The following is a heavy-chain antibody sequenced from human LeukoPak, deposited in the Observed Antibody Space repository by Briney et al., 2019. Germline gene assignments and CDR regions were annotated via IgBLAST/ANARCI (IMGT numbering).Heavy chain of an antibody. J-gene: IGHJ6*03. CDR1: GYTFTSYG. V-gene: IGHV1-18*01. Sequence: GASVKVSCKASGYTFTSYGISWVRPAPGQGLEGMGWISAYNGNTNYAQKLQGRVTMTKDTSTSTAYMELRSLRSDDTAVYYCARRWELPNYYMDVWGKGTTVTVSS. D-gene: IGHD1-26*01. CDR3: ARRWELPNYYMDV. CDR2: ISAYNGNT.